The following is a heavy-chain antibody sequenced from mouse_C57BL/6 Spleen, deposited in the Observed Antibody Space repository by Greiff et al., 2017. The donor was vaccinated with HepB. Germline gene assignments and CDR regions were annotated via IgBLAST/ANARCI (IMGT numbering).Heavy chain of an antibody. J-gene: IGHJ1*03. Sequence: VKLQQSGAELVKPGASVKISCKASGYAFSSYWMNWVKQRPGKGLEWIGQIYPGDGDTNYNGKFKGKATLTADKSSSTAYMQLSSLTSEDSAVYFCARSGYYGEGYFDVWGTGTTVTVSS. D-gene: IGHD1-1*02. CDR2: IYPGDGDT. V-gene: IGHV1-80*01. CDR3: ARSGYYGEGYFDV. CDR1: GYAFSSYW.